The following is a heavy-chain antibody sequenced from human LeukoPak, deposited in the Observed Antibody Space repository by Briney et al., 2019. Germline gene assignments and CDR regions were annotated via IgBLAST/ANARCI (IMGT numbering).Heavy chain of an antibody. V-gene: IGHV4-59*12. Sequence: TSETLSLTCTASGASFSIYYWTGFRQPPGKDREGLGNTNNGGATNYNPSLKSRVTISVDTSKNQFSLILNSVTAADTAVYYCAKAPGHTTPLPGASTRAYYLDSWGQGTLVTVSS. D-gene: IGHD1-1*01. CDR2: TNNGGAT. CDR3: AKAPGHTTPLPGASTRAYYLDS. CDR1: GASFSIYY. J-gene: IGHJ4*02.